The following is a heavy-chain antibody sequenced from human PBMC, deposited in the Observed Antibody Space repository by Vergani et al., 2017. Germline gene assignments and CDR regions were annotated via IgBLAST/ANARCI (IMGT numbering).Heavy chain of an antibody. D-gene: IGHD3-10*01. CDR2: IRYDESNK. J-gene: IGHJ4*02. Sequence: QVQLVESGGGVVQPGGSVRLSCAASGFTFSDYGMHWFRQAPGKGLEWVTFIRYDESNKYYADSVKGRFTISRDNSISALYLQMNSLRAEDTAVYYCARDPENYGSGSPRLNFWGQGTLVIVSS. CDR1: GFTFSDYG. V-gene: IGHV3-30*02. CDR3: ARDPENYGSGSPRLNF.